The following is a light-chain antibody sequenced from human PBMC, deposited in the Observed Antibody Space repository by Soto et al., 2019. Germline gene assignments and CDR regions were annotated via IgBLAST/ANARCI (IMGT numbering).Light chain of an antibody. CDR3: QKYDSAPWT. CDR2: AAS. Sequence: DIQMTQSPSSLSASVRDRVTITCRASQGISNYLAWYQQKPGKVPKLLIYAASTLQSGVPSRFSGSGSGTDVALPIGSLPPEDVAPYYCQKYDSAPWTFGQGTKVELK. CDR1: QGISNY. V-gene: IGKV1-27*01. J-gene: IGKJ1*01.